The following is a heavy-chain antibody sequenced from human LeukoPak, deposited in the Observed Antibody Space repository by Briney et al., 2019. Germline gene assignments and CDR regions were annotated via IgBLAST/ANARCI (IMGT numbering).Heavy chain of an antibody. V-gene: IGHV3-43D*03. CDR3: AKDIEYQGGGYSYGYGGYFDY. Sequence: PGGSLRLSCAASGFTFDDYAMHWVRQAPGKGLEWVSLISWDGGSTYYADSVKGRFTISRDNSKNSLYLQMNSLRAEDTALYYCAKDIEYQGGGYSYGYGGYFDYWGQGTLVTVSS. D-gene: IGHD5-18*01. CDR1: GFTFDDYA. CDR2: ISWDGGST. J-gene: IGHJ4*02.